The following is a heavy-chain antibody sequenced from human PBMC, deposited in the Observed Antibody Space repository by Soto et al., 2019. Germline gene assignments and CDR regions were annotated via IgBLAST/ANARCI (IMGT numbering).Heavy chain of an antibody. CDR2: INAGNGDR. D-gene: IGHD3-10*01. V-gene: IGHV1-3*01. Sequence: QVQLVQSGAEVKKPGASVKVSCKASGYTFTSYGMHWVRQAPGQRLEWMGWINAGNGDRKFSQKFQGRVTITRDTSASTDYMELSSLKSEDTAVYYCARGPVRNWFDPWCQGTQVTVSS. CDR1: GYTFTSYG. J-gene: IGHJ5*02. CDR3: ARGPVRNWFDP.